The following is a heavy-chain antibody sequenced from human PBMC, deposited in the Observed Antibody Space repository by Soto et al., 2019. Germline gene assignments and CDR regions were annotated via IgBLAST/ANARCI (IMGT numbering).Heavy chain of an antibody. V-gene: IGHV4-39*02. CDR2: IKYSGTT. CDR1: GGSISSSRCH. CDR3: AREGITGSYYDAFDI. J-gene: IGHJ3*02. D-gene: IGHD1-26*01. Sequence: PSEPLSPTSTVSGGSISSSRCHWGWIRQPPGKGLEWIASIKYSGTTFYNPSLKSRVNLSVDTSKNPFALKLSSVTAAGTAVCYCAREGITGSYYDAFDIWGQGTMVTVSS.